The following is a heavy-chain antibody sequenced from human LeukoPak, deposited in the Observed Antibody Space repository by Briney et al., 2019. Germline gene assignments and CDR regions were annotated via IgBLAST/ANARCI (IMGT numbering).Heavy chain of an antibody. CDR1: GITFNGYW. J-gene: IGHJ3*01. V-gene: IGHV3-74*01. CDR2: INSDGSDI. D-gene: IGHD5-24*01. Sequence: GGSLRLSCAASGITFNGYWMHWVRQAPGKGLVWVSRINSDGSDISYADSVKGRFTISRDNAKNTVFLQMNSLRAEDTAVYYCARGGNYLLDAFNVWGQGTMVTVSS. CDR3: ARGGNYLLDAFNV.